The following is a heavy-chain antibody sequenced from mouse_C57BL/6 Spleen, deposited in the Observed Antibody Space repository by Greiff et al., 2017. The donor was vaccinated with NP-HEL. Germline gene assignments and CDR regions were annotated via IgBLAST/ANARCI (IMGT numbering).Heavy chain of an antibody. CDR3: ARWSAMDY. Sequence: VQLQQSGPELVKPGASVKISCKASGYSFTAYYINWVKQSPEKSLEWIGEINPSTGGTTYNQKFKAKATLTVDKSSSTAYMQLKSLTSEDSAVYYCARWSAMDYWGQGTSVTVSS. V-gene: IGHV1-42*01. CDR2: INPSTGGT. J-gene: IGHJ4*01. CDR1: GYSFTAYY.